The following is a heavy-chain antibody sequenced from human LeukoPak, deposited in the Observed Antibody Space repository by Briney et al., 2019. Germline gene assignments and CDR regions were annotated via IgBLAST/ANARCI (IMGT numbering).Heavy chain of an antibody. V-gene: IGHV3-30*02. D-gene: IGHD3-22*01. CDR2: IRYDGSNK. CDR1: GFTFSSYG. CDR3: AKERYDSSGYYYRVLDY. Sequence: GGSLRLSCAASGFTFSSYGMHWVRQAPGKGLEWVAFIRYDGSNKYYADSVKGRFTISRDNSKNTLYLQMNSLRAEDTAVYYCAKERYDSSGYYYRVLDYWGQGTLVTVSS. J-gene: IGHJ4*02.